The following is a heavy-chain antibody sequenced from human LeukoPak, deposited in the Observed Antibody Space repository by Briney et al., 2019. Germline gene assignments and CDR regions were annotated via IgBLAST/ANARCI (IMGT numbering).Heavy chain of an antibody. CDR1: GYTFTGYY. J-gene: IGHJ4*02. CDR2: MNPNSGNT. CDR3: ARWIEIYDSSGLYYFDY. V-gene: IGHV1-8*02. D-gene: IGHD3-22*01. Sequence: ASVKVSCKASGYTFTGYYMHWVRQATGQGLEWMGWMNPNSGNTGYAQKFQGRVTMTRNTSISTAYMELSSLRPEDTAVYYCARWIEIYDSSGLYYFDYWGQGTLVTVSS.